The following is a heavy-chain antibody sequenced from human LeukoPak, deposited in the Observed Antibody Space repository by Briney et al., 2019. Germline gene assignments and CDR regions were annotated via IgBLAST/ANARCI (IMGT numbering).Heavy chain of an antibody. CDR3: AKDEPDIVVVVAATGYGMDV. CDR1: GFTLSTYA. V-gene: IGHV3-23*01. CDR2: ISGSDDST. J-gene: IGHJ6*02. Sequence: GGSLRLSCVASGFTLSTYAMTWVRQAPGKGLEWVSGISGSDDSTYYADSVKGRFTISRDNSRNTLYLQMSSLRAEDTAVYYCAKDEPDIVVVVAATGYGMDVWGQGTTVTVSS. D-gene: IGHD2-15*01.